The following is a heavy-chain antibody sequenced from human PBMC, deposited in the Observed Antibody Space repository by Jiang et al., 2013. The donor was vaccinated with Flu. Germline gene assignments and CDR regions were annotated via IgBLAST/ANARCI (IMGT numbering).Heavy chain of an antibody. Sequence: SGAEVKKPGASVKVSCKASGYTFTSYAMHWVRQAPGQRLEWMGWINAGNGNTKYSQKFQGRVTITRDTSASTAYMELSSLRSEDTAVYYCARDLYPFGGVIDFYGMDVWGQGTTVTVSS. CDR1: GYTFTSYA. D-gene: IGHD3-16*02. CDR3: ARDLYPFGGVIDFYGMDV. CDR2: INAGNGNT. V-gene: IGHV1-3*01. J-gene: IGHJ6*02.